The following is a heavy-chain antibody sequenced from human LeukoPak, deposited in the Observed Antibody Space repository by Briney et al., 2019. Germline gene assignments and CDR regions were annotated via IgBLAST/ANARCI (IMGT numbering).Heavy chain of an antibody. CDR2: IYTSGST. CDR1: GGSISSYY. D-gene: IGHD2-2*01. CDR3: ARDQDCSSTSCFGPNAFDI. V-gene: IGHV4-4*07. J-gene: IGHJ3*02. Sequence: SETLSLTCTVSGGSISSYYWSWIRQPAGKGLEWIGRIYTSGSTNYNPSLKSRVTMSVDTSKNQFSLKLSSVTAADTAVYYCARDQDCSSTSCFGPNAFDIWGQGTMVTVSS.